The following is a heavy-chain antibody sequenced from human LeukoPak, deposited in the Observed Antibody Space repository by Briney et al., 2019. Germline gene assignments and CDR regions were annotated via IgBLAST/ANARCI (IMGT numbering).Heavy chain of an antibody. CDR3: ARALWFGENWFDP. J-gene: IGHJ5*02. CDR2: INPSGGST. D-gene: IGHD3-10*01. Sequence: ASVKVSCKASGYTFTSYYMHWVRQAPGQGLEWMGIINPSGGSTSYAQKFQGGVTMTRDMSTSTVYMELSSLRSEDTAVYYCARALWFGENWFDPWGQGTLVTVSS. V-gene: IGHV1-46*01. CDR1: GYTFTSYY.